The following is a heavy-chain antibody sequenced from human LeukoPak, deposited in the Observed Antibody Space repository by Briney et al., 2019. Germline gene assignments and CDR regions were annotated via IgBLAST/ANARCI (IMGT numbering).Heavy chain of an antibody. CDR3: ASGVAMDAFDI. J-gene: IGHJ3*02. Sequence: SETLSLTCTVSGGSINSYYWSWIRQPPGKGLEWIGYIYYSGSTNYNPSLKSRVTISVDTSKNQFSLKLSSVTAADTAVYYCASGVAMDAFDIWGQGTMVTVSS. V-gene: IGHV4-59*01. CDR1: GGSINSYY. CDR2: IYYSGST. D-gene: IGHD2-2*01.